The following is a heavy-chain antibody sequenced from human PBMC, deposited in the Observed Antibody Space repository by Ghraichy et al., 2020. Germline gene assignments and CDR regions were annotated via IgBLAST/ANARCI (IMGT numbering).Heavy chain of an antibody. V-gene: IGHV3-30*03. CDR2: ISYDGSNK. D-gene: IGHD1-26*01. CDR1: GFTFSNYG. Sequence: AGSLRLSCGASGFTFSNYGMHWVRQAPGKGLEWVAVISYDGSNKYYADSVKGRFTVSRDNSKNTLYLEMSSLRAEDTFVYYCARARETGGDTTATFYYYRGVWGKGTTVTVSS. CDR3: ARARETGGDTTATFYYYRGV. J-gene: IGHJ6*03.